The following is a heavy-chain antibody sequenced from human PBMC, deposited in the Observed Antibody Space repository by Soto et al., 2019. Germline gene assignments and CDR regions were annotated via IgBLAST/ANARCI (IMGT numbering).Heavy chain of an antibody. CDR2: IFSNDEK. D-gene: IGHD6-6*01. CDR3: ARIRQLAPQTYYYYYYYMDV. CDR1: GFSLSNARMC. J-gene: IGHJ6*03. Sequence: QVTLKESGPVLVKPTETLTLTCTVSGFSLSNARMCVSWIRQPPGKALEWLAHIFSNDEKSYSTSLKSRLTSSKDTSKSQVVLTMTNMDPVDTATYYCARIRQLAPQTYYYYYYYMDVWGKGTTVTVSS. V-gene: IGHV2-26*01.